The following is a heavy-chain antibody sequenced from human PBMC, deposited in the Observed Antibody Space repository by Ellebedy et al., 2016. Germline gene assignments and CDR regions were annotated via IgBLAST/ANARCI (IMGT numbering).Heavy chain of an antibody. CDR2: ISWDGGST. D-gene: IGHD6-13*01. CDR3: AKEASRSYSSSWYSPGYFDY. J-gene: IGHJ4*02. Sequence: GESLKISXAASGFTFDDYAMHWVRQAPGKGLEWVSLISWDGGSTYYADSVKGRFTISRDNSKNSLYLQMNSLRAEDTALYYCAKEASRSYSSSWYSPGYFDYWGQGTLVTVSS. CDR1: GFTFDDYA. V-gene: IGHV3-43D*03.